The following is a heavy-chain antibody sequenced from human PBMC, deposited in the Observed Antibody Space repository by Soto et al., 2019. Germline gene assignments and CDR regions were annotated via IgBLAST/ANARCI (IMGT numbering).Heavy chain of an antibody. J-gene: IGHJ4*02. Sequence: GSLTLSCAASGFTFSSYWMHWVRQAPGKGLVWVSRINSDGSSTSYADSVKGRFTISRDNAKNTLYLQMNSLRAEDTAVYYCASVGGFSSFDYWGQGTLVTVSS. CDR3: ASVGGFSSFDY. CDR2: INSDGSST. D-gene: IGHD3-16*01. V-gene: IGHV3-74*01. CDR1: GFTFSSYW.